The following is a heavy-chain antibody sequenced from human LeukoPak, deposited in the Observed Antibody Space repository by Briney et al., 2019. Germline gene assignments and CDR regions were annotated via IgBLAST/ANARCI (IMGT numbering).Heavy chain of an antibody. Sequence: PGGSLRLSCAASGFTFSTYWMSWVRQAPGKGLEWVANINQHGGDKNYLDSVKGRFTISRDNAQNSLYLQMNNLRAEDTAVYYCASVPLRGDAFDIWGQGTMVTVSS. CDR3: ASVPLRGDAFDI. V-gene: IGHV3-7*01. J-gene: IGHJ3*02. CDR2: INQHGGDK. D-gene: IGHD3-16*01. CDR1: GFTFSTYW.